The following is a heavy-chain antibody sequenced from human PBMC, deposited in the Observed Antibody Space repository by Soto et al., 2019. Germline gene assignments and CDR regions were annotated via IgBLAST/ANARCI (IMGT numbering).Heavy chain of an antibody. D-gene: IGHD3-22*01. CDR1: GFTFSSHW. CDR3: ARGDYYDSSGPFSDAFDI. J-gene: IGHJ3*02. V-gene: IGHV3-7*04. CDR2: IKPDGSEK. Sequence: GGSLRLSCAASGFTFSSHWMSWVRQAPGKGLEWVANIKPDGSEKWYVDSVKGRFTISRDNAKNSLYLQMNSLRTEDTAVYYCARGDYYDSSGPFSDAFDIWGQGTMVTVSS.